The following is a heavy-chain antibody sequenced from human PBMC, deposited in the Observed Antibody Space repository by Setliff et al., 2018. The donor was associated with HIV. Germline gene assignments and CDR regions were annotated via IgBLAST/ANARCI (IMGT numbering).Heavy chain of an antibody. D-gene: IGHD4-17*01. V-gene: IGHV3-48*01. J-gene: IGHJ4*02. Sequence: PGGSLRLSCATSGFTFDSYSIIWVRQAPGKGLEWVSYISGLGGGTIYYTDSVKGRFTISRDNSKNTLYLQMNSLRAEDTALYYCARDSQRATVTTSGSWSHDYWGQGTLVTVSS. CDR2: ISGLGGGTI. CDR1: GFTFDSYS. CDR3: ARDSQRATVTTSGSWSHDY.